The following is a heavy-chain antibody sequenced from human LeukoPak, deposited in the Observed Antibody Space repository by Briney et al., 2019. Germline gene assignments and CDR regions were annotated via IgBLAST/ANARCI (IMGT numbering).Heavy chain of an antibody. CDR1: GFTFTSYA. CDR2: ISGSGGST. CDR3: AKSRARRDGSSGSIDY. V-gene: IGHV3-23*01. J-gene: IGHJ4*02. Sequence: GGSLRLSCVASGFTFTSYAMSRVRQAPGKGLEWVSAISGSGGSTYYADSVKGRFTISRDNSKNTLYLQMNSLRADDTAVYYCAKSRARRDGSSGSIDYWGQGTLVTVSS. D-gene: IGHD3-22*01.